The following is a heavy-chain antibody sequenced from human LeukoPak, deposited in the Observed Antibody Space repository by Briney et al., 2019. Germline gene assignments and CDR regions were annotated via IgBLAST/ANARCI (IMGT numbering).Heavy chain of an antibody. D-gene: IGHD4-23*01. V-gene: IGHV1-46*01. J-gene: IGHJ6*02. CDR1: GYIFTNYY. CDR3: TRADFGGKSDYYFHGLDV. CDR2: INPDGGST. Sequence: ASVKVSCKAAGYIFTNYYLHWVRQAPGQGLEWMGIINPDGGSTSYAQKFQGRVTMTRDTSTSTVYMELSSLRSEDTAVYYCTRADFGGKSDYYFHGLDVWGQGTTVTVSS.